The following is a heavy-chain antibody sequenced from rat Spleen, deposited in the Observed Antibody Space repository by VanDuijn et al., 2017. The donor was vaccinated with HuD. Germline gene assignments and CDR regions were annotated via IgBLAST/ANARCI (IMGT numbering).Heavy chain of an antibody. CDR3: ATHEPRDYFDH. V-gene: IGHV5-27*01. CDR2: ISFDGGVT. CDR1: GRTFSDYY. Sequence: EVQLVESGGGLVQPGGSLKLSCAASGRTFSDYYMAWVRQAPTKGLEWVAYISFDGGVTYYRDSVKGRFTISRDNAKSTLYLQMASLRSEDTATYYCATHEPRDYFDHWGQGVMVTVSS. J-gene: IGHJ2*01.